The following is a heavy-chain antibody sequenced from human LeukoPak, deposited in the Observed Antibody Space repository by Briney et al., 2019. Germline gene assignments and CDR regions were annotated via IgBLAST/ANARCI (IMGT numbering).Heavy chain of an antibody. Sequence: SETLSLTCTVSGGSISSSSYYWGWLGQPPRKGLEWIGSMYYSGSTYYNPSLKSRVTISVDTSNNQFSLKLSSVTAANTAVYYCAREESAAGTGGSLDIWGQGTMVTVSS. D-gene: IGHD6-13*01. CDR3: AREESAAGTGGSLDI. CDR2: MYYSGST. CDR1: GGSISSSSYY. V-gene: IGHV4-39*07. J-gene: IGHJ3*02.